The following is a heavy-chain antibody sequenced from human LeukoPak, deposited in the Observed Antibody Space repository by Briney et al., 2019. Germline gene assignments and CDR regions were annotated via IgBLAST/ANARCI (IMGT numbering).Heavy chain of an antibody. V-gene: IGHV4-59*01. CDR1: GGSISSYY. J-gene: IGHJ6*03. Sequence: SETLSLTCTVSGGSISSYYWSWIRQPPGKGLEWIGYIYYSGSTNYNPSLKSRVTISVDTSKNQFSPKLSSVTAADTAVYYCARGERDYYGSGSYQNYYYYMDVWGKGTTVTISS. CDR2: IYYSGST. D-gene: IGHD3-10*01. CDR3: ARGERDYYGSGSYQNYYYYMDV.